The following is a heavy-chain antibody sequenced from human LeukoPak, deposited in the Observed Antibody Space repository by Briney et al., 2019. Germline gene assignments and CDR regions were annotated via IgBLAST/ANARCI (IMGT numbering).Heavy chain of an antibody. CDR2: IYYSGST. J-gene: IGHJ4*02. CDR3: ARLVRSGSYQYYFDY. CDR1: GGSISSSSYY. V-gene: IGHV4-39*01. D-gene: IGHD1-26*01. Sequence: SETLSLTCTVSGGSISSSSYYWGWIRQPPGKGLEWIGSIYYSGSTYYNPSLKSRVTISVDTSKNQFSLKLSSVTAADTAVYYCARLVRSGSYQYYFDYWGQGTLVTVSS.